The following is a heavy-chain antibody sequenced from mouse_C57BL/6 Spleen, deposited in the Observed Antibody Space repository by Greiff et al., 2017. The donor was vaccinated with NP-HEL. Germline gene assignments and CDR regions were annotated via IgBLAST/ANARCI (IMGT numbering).Heavy chain of an antibody. CDR2: ISSGGDYI. J-gene: IGHJ3*01. V-gene: IGHV5-9-1*02. D-gene: IGHD4-1*01. Sequence: EVKVVESGEGLVKPGGSLKLSCAASGFTFSSYAMSWVRQTPEKRLEWVAYISSGGDYIYYADTVKGRFTISRDNARNTLYLQMSSLKSEDTAMYYCTRENWDGGAYWGQGTLVTVSA. CDR1: GFTFSSYA. CDR3: TRENWDGGAY.